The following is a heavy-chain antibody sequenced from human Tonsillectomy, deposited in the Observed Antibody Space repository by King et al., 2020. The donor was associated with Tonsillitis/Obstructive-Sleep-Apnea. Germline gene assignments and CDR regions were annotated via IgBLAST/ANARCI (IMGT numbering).Heavy chain of an antibody. D-gene: IGHD5/OR15-5a*01. CDR1: GFTFSSYS. J-gene: IGHJ6*03. V-gene: IGHV3-48*02. CDR3: ARDRSPYLSNPTQKSGYYYYYMDV. Sequence: QLVQSGGGLVQPGGSLRLSCAASGFTFSSYSMNWVRQAPGKGLEWVSYISSSSSTIYYADSVKGRFTISRDNAKNALYLQMNSLRDEETAVYYCARDRSPYLSNPTQKSGYYYYYMDVWGKGTTVTVSS. CDR2: ISSSSSTI.